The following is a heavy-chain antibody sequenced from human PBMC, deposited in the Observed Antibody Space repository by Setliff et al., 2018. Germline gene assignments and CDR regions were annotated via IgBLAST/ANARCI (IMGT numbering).Heavy chain of an antibody. CDR1: GGTFSTFG. J-gene: IGHJ4*02. V-gene: IGHV1-69*13. CDR2: INPIFGTA. Sequence: SVKVSCKTSGGTFSTFGIHWVRQAPGQGLVWMGGINPIFGTAHYAQKFQGRVTITADESTSTAYMELSSLKSEDTAVYYCARSRGPRVVLAADFDFWSQGTRVTVSS. CDR3: ARSRGPRVVLAADFDF. D-gene: IGHD3-16*01.